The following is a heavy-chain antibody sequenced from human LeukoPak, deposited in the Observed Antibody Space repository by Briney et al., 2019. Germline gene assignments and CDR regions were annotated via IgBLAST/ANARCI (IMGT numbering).Heavy chain of an antibody. J-gene: IGHJ4*02. CDR1: GGSISSGDYY. Sequence: SETLSLTCTVSGGSISSGDYYWSWIRQHPGKGLEWIGYIYYSGSTYYNPSLKSRVTISVDTSKNQFSLKLSSVTAADTAVYYCARASYDSSGYSGLGEVDYWGQGTLVTVSS. D-gene: IGHD3-22*01. CDR2: IYYSGST. CDR3: ARASYDSSGYSGLGEVDY. V-gene: IGHV4-31*03.